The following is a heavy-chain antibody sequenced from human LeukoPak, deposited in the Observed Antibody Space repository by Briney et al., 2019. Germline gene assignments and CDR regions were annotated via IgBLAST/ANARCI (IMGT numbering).Heavy chain of an antibody. CDR3: ARDRRLVRSLFDY. V-gene: IGHV3-21*01. Sequence: GGSLRLSCAASGFTFSSYSMNWVRQAPGKGLEWVSSISSSGSYIYYADSVKGRFTISRDNAKNSLYLQMNSLRAEDTAVYYCARDRRLVRSLFDYWGQGTLVTVSS. D-gene: IGHD6-19*01. J-gene: IGHJ4*02. CDR1: GFTFSSYS. CDR2: ISSSGSYI.